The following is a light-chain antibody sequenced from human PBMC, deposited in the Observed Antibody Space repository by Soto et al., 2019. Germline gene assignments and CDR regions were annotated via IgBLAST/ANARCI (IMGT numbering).Light chain of an antibody. CDR2: DAS. Sequence: DIQMTQSPSTLSASVRDRVTITCRASQSISNWLAWYQPKQGKAHKLLIYDASSLESGVPSRFSGSGSGTEFTLTISSLQSDDFATYYCQQYNSYWGTFGQGAKVESK. CDR1: QSISNW. J-gene: IGKJ1*01. CDR3: QQYNSYWGT. V-gene: IGKV1-5*01.